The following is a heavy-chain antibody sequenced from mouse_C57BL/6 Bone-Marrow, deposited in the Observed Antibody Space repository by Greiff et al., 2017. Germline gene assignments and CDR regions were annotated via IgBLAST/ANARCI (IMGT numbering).Heavy chain of an antibody. CDR3: ARHRATTAYFDV. CDR2: ISSGGSYT. V-gene: IGHV5-6*02. J-gene: IGHJ1*03. D-gene: IGHD1-2*01. Sequence: EVKLVESGGDLVKPGGSLKLSCAASGFTFSSYGMSWVRQTPDKRLEWVATISSGGSYTYYPDSVKGRFTISRDNAKNTLYLQMSSLKSEDTAMYYCARHRATTAYFDVWGTGTTVTVSS. CDR1: GFTFSSYG.